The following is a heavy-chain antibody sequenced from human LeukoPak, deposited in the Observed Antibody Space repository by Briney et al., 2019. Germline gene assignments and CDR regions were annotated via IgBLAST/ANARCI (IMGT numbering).Heavy chain of an antibody. CDR3: AGPMVRGVIYYYYYGMDV. J-gene: IGHJ6*02. V-gene: IGHV1-69*04. Sequence: SVKVSCKASGGTFSSYAISWVRQAPGQGLEWMGRIIPILGIANYAQKFQGRVTITADKSTSTAYMELSSLRSEDTAVYYCAGPMVRGVIYYYYYGMDVWGQGTTVTVSS. CDR1: GGTFSSYA. CDR2: IIPILGIA. D-gene: IGHD3-10*01.